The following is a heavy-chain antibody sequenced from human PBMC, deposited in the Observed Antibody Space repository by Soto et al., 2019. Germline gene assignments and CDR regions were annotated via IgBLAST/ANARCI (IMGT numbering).Heavy chain of an antibody. J-gene: IGHJ5*02. V-gene: IGHV4-30-2*01. CDR1: GGSISSGGYS. D-gene: IGHD2-15*01. CDR2: IYHSGST. Sequence: SETLSLTCAVSGGSISSGGYSWSWIRQPPGKGLEWIGYIYHSGSTYYNPSLKSRVTISVDRSKNQFSLKLSSVTAVDTAVYYCARDVVAKGWFDPWGQGTLVTVSS. CDR3: ARDVVAKGWFDP.